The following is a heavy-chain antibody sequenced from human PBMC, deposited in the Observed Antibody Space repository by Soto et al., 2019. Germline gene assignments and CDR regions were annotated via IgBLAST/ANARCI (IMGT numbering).Heavy chain of an antibody. D-gene: IGHD6-19*01. J-gene: IGHJ6*02. V-gene: IGHV4-59*01. CDR2: IYYSGST. CDR3: ARATRGRIVVAGTGIYYYYYGMDV. CDR1: GGSISSYY. Sequence: ASETLSLTCTVSGGSISSYYWSWIRQPPGKGLEWIGYIYYSGSTNYNPSLKSRVTISVDTSKNQFSLKLSSVTAADTAVYYCARATRGRIVVAGTGIYYYYYGMDVWGQGTTVTVSS.